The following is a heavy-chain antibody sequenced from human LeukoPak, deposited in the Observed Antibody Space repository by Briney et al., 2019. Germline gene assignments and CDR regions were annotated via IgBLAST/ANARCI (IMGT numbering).Heavy chain of an antibody. D-gene: IGHD5-12*01. CDR1: GFTFGDYA. CDR2: IRSKAYVGTT. V-gene: IGHV3-49*03. J-gene: IGHJ4*02. Sequence: GGSLRLSCTGFGFTFGDYAMSWFRQAPGKGLEWVGFIRSKAYVGTTEYAAPVKGRFTISRDDSNSIAYLQMSSLKTEDTAMYYCSRGSYDYWRKAFFDYWGQGTLVTVSS. CDR3: SRGSYDYWRKAFFDY.